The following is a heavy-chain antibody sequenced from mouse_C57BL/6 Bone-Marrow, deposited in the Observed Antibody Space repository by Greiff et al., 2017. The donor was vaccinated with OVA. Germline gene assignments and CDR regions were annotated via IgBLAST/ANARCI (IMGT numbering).Heavy chain of an antibody. CDR1: GFNIKDDY. Sequence: EVQLQQSGAELVRPGASVKLSCTASGFNIKDDYMHWVKQRPEQGLEWIGWIDPENGDTEYASKFQGKATITADTASNTAYLQLSSLTSEDTAVYYCTTEYFDVWGTGTTVTVSS. V-gene: IGHV14-4*01. J-gene: IGHJ1*03. CDR3: TTEYFDV. CDR2: IDPENGDT.